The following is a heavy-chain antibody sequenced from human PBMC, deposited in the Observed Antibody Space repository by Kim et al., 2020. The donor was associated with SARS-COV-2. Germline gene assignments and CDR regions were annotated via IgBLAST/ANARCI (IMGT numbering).Heavy chain of an antibody. D-gene: IGHD1-26*01. J-gene: IGHJ3*02. Sequence: YYNPSLKSRVTISVDTSKNQFSLKLSSVTAADTAVYYCARPSDSGSAFDIWGQGTMVTVSS. V-gene: IGHV4-39*01. CDR3: ARPSDSGSAFDI.